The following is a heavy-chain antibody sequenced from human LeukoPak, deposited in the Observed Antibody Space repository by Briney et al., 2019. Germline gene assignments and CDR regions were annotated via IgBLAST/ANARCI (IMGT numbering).Heavy chain of an antibody. Sequence: MPSETLSLTCAVYGGSFSSYYWGWIRQPPGKGLEWIGSIYYSGSTYYNPSLKSRVTISVDTSKNQFSLKLSSVTAADTAVYYCARHGRWLQLGGEFYYWGQGTLVTVSS. D-gene: IGHD5-12*01. V-gene: IGHV4-39*01. J-gene: IGHJ4*02. CDR1: GGSFSSYY. CDR3: ARHGRWLQLGGEFYY. CDR2: IYYSGST.